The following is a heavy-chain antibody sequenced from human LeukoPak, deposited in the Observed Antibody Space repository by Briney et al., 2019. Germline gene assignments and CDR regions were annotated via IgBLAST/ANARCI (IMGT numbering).Heavy chain of an antibody. Sequence: GGSLRLSCAASGFTFSSYEMNWVRQAPGKGLEWVSYISSSGSTIYYAGSVKGRFTISRDNAKNSLYLQMNSLRAEDTAAYYCARSLDSEYFQHWGQGTLVTVSS. CDR3: ARSLDSEYFQH. J-gene: IGHJ1*01. V-gene: IGHV3-48*03. CDR2: ISSSGSTI. CDR1: GFTFSSYE.